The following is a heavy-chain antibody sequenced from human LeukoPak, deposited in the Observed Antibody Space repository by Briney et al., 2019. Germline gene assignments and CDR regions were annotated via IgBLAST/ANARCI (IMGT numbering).Heavy chain of an antibody. J-gene: IGHJ5*02. D-gene: IGHD2-15*01. Sequence: SETLSLTCTVSGGSISSSSYYWGWIRQPPGKGLEWIGSIYYSGSTYYNPSLKSRVTISVDTSKNQFSLKLSSVTAADTAVYYCARQRYCSGGSCYWFDPWGQGTLVIVSS. CDR3: ARQRYCSGGSCYWFDP. V-gene: IGHV4-39*01. CDR2: IYYSGST. CDR1: GGSISSSSYY.